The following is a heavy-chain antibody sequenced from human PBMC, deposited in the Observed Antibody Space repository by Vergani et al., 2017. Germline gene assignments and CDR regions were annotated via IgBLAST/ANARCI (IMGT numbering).Heavy chain of an antibody. D-gene: IGHD3-22*01. CDR2: IYWDDDK. CDR1: GFSLSTSGVG. V-gene: IGHV2-5*02. CDR3: AHRQETYYYDSSGYYFDAFDI. J-gene: IGHJ3*02. Sequence: QITLKESGPTLVKPTQTLTLTCTFSGFSLSTSGVGVGWIRQPPGKALEWLALIYWDDDKRYSPSLKSRLTITKDTSKNQVVLTMTNMDPVDTATYYCAHRQETYYYDSSGYYFDAFDIWGQGTMVTVSS.